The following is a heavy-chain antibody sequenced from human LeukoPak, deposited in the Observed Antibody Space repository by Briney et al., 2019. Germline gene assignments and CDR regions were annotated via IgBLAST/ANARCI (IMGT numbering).Heavy chain of an antibody. CDR3: ARDGDYGDYRLDY. D-gene: IGHD4-17*01. V-gene: IGHV4-31*03. J-gene: IGHJ4*02. CDR1: GGSISSGGYY. Sequence: PSQTLSLTCTVSGGSISSGGYYWSWIRQHPGKGLEWIGYIYYSGSTYYNPSLKSRVTISVDTSKNQFSLKLSSVTAADTAVYYCARDGDYGDYRLDYWGQGTLVTVSS. CDR2: IYYSGST.